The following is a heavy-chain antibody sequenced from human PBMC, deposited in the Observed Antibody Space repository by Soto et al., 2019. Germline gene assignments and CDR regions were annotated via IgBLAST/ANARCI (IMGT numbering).Heavy chain of an antibody. CDR3: ARIPTVTMNLGYYMDV. V-gene: IGHV3-7*01. D-gene: IGHD4-4*01. J-gene: IGHJ6*03. CDR2: IKQDGSEK. Sequence: PGGSLRLSCAASGFTFSSYWMSWVRQAPGKGLEWVANIKQDGSEKYYVDSVKGRFTISRDNAKNSLYLQMNSLRAEDTAVYYCARIPTVTMNLGYYMDVWGKGTTVTVSS. CDR1: GFTFSSYW.